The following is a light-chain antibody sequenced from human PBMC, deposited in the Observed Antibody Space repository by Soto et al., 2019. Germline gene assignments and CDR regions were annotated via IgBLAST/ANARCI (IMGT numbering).Light chain of an antibody. CDR1: SSNIGANYD. V-gene: IGLV1-40*01. CDR3: QSYDSSLSGSNYV. Sequence: QSVLTQPPSVSGAPGQRVTISCTGSSSNIGANYDVHWYQQLPGTAPKLLIYGNSNRPSGVPDRFSGSKSGTSASLAITGLQAEDEADYYCQSYDSSLSGSNYVFGTGTKLTVL. J-gene: IGLJ1*01. CDR2: GNS.